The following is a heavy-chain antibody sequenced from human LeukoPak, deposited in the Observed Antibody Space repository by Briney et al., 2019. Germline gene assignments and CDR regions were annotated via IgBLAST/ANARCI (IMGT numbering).Heavy chain of an antibody. CDR1: GFTFSDYY. Sequence: GGSLRLSCAASGFTFSDYYMSWIRQAPGKGLEWLSYISSSGSSIYYADSVKGRFTISRDNAKNSLYLQMNSLRAEDTAVYYCARDPDSSGYYTGAFDIWGQGTMVTVSS. CDR2: ISSSGSSI. V-gene: IGHV3-11*01. CDR3: ARDPDSSGYYTGAFDI. J-gene: IGHJ3*02. D-gene: IGHD3-22*01.